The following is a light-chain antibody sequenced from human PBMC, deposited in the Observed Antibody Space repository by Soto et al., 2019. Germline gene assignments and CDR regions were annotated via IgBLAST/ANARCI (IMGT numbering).Light chain of an antibody. V-gene: IGLV2-23*02. CDR2: EVS. J-gene: IGLJ7*01. Sequence: QSALTQPASVSGSPGQSITISCTGTSSDVVSHHLVYWYQQHPGQAPKLMIYEVSKRPLGVSARFSASKSGNTASLTISGLQADDAADYYCCSYGGSRAVFGGGTQLTVL. CDR3: CSYGGSRAV. CDR1: SSDVVSHHL.